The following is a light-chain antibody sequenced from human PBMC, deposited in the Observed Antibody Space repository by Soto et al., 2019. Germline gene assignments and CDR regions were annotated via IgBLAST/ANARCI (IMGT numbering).Light chain of an antibody. Sequence: VMTQTPEYLAVSLGERATINCKSSQSVLYRSKNKNYLAWYQQKPGQPPKLLIYWASTRESGVPDRFSGSGSGTDFTLTISSLQAGDVAVYYCQQYYTTLPTFGGGTNVDVK. J-gene: IGKJ4*01. CDR2: WAS. CDR1: QSVLYRSKNKNY. CDR3: QQYYTTLPT. V-gene: IGKV4-1*01.